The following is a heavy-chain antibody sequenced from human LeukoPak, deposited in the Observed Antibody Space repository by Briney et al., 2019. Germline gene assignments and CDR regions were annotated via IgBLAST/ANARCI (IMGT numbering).Heavy chain of an antibody. V-gene: IGHV4-30-4*01. CDR1: GGSISSGDYY. CDR2: IYYSGST. D-gene: IGHD4-23*01. Sequence: SETLSLTCTVSGGSISSGDYYWSWIRQPPGKGLEWIGYIYYSGSTYYNPSLKSRVTISVDTSKNQFSLKLSSVTAADTAVYYCARAYGGNYDYFDYWGQGTLVTVSS. CDR3: ARAYGGNYDYFDY. J-gene: IGHJ4*02.